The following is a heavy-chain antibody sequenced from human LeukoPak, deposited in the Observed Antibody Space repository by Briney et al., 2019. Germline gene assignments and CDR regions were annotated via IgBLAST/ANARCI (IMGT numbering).Heavy chain of an antibody. CDR1: EFTFSSYG. CDR3: ARPHDYGGIDY. CDR2: IWYDGSNK. Sequence: GGSLRLSCAASEFTFSSYGMHWVRQAPGKGLEWVAVIWYDGSNKYYADSVKGRFTISRDNSKNTLYLQMNSLRAEDTAVYYCARPHDYGGIDYWGQGTLVTVSS. D-gene: IGHD4-23*01. V-gene: IGHV3-33*01. J-gene: IGHJ4*02.